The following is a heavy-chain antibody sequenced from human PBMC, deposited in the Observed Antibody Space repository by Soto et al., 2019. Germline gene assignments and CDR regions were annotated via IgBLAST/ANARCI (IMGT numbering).Heavy chain of an antibody. J-gene: IGHJ4*02. CDR3: AKVREPDYYDSSGYYYATDY. CDR2: IRNSGGDT. D-gene: IGHD3-22*01. V-gene: IGHV3-23*01. CDR1: GFTISGYA. Sequence: GGSLRLSCSASGFTISGYAMSWVRQAPGKGLEWVSMIRNSGGDTYYAESVKGRFTISRDSSRNTLYLQMTSLRREDTALYYCAKVREPDYYDSSGYYYATDYWGQGTLVTVSS.